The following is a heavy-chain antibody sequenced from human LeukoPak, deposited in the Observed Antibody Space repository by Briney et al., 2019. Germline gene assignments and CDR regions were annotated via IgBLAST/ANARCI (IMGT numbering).Heavy chain of an antibody. Sequence: GASVKVSCKASGYTFTSYDINLVRQATGQGLEWMGWMNPNSGNTGYAQKFQGRVTMTRNTSISTAYMELSSLRSEDTAVYYCARSTVTTEGDFDYWGQGTLVTVSS. D-gene: IGHD4-17*01. J-gene: IGHJ4*02. CDR1: GYTFTSYD. CDR3: ARSTVTTEGDFDY. CDR2: MNPNSGNT. V-gene: IGHV1-8*01.